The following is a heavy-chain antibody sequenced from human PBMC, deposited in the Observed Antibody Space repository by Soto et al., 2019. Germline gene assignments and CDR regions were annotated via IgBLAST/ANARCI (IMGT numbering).Heavy chain of an antibody. J-gene: IGHJ2*01. D-gene: IGHD1-1*01. CDR3: RAVSGNRYNNAVSAFLRNRTSDL. Sequence: GKVLEWVSAISGIFCITYYADSVKGRFTISRDNSKNTLYLQMNSLKTEAKAVFYCRAVSGNRYNNAVSAFLRNRTSDL. CDR2: ISGIFCIT. V-gene: IGHV3-23*01.